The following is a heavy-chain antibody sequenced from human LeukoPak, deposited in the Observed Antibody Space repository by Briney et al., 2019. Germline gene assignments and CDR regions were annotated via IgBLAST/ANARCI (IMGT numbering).Heavy chain of an antibody. CDR3: ARHQRGNSDAFDI. CDR2: TYYSGST. D-gene: IGHD4-23*01. V-gene: IGHV4-59*01. Sequence: PSETLSLTCTVSGGSISSYYWSWIRQPPGKGLEWMGYTYYSGSTNYNPSLKSRVTISVDTSKNQFSLKLSSVTAADTAVYYCARHQRGNSDAFDIWGQGTMVTVSS. J-gene: IGHJ3*02. CDR1: GGSISSYY.